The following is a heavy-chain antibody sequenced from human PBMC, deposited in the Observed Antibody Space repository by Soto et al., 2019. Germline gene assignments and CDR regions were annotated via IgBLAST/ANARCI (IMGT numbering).Heavy chain of an antibody. CDR3: TSSAFVDEKSKSYYFDY. D-gene: IGHD3-10*01. Sequence: PGGSLRLSCAASGFTFSNAWMSWVRQAPGKGLEWVGRIKSKTDGGTTDYAAPVKGRFTISRDDSKNTLYLQMNSLKTEDTAVYYCTSSAFVDEKSKSYYFDYWGQGTLVTVSS. V-gene: IGHV3-15*01. CDR2: IKSKTDGGTT. J-gene: IGHJ4*02. CDR1: GFTFSNAW.